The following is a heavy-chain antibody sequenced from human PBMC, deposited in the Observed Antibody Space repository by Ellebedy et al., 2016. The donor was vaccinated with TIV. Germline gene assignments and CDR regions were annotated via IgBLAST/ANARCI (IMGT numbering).Heavy chain of an antibody. CDR1: GGTFSSYA. J-gene: IGHJ5*02. V-gene: IGHV1-69*13. D-gene: IGHD2-15*01. Sequence: SVKVSXXASGGTFSSYAISWVRQAPGQGLEWMGGIIPIFGTANYAQKFQGRVTITADESTSTAYMELSSLRSEDTAVYYCARAACGGSCQDYNWFDPWGQGTLVTVSS. CDR2: IIPIFGTA. CDR3: ARAACGGSCQDYNWFDP.